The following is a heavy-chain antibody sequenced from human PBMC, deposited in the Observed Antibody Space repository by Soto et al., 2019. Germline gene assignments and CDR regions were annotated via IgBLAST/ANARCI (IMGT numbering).Heavy chain of an antibody. Sequence: QVQLQESGPGLVKPSQTLSLTCTVSGGSISSGGYYWSWIRQHPGKGLEWIGYIYYSGSTYYNPSLKSRLTISVDTYKNQFSLKLSSVTAADTAVYYCARHRATMVRGVFTWYFDLWGRGPLVTVSS. V-gene: IGHV4-31*03. CDR3: ARHRATMVRGVFTWYFDL. CDR1: GGSISSGGYY. D-gene: IGHD3-10*01. CDR2: IYYSGST. J-gene: IGHJ2*01.